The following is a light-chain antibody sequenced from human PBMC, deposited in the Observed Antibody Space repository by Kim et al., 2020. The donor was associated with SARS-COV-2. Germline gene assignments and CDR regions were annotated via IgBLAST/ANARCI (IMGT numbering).Light chain of an antibody. Sequence: GQSVNISCTGTSRDVGGYNYVAWYQQYPNKAPKLMIYEVNKRPSGVPDRFSGSKSGNTASLTVSGLQTVDEADYYCSSYAGNNNYVFGTGTKVTVL. CDR3: SSYAGNNNYV. CDR1: SRDVGGYNY. V-gene: IGLV2-8*01. J-gene: IGLJ1*01. CDR2: EVN.